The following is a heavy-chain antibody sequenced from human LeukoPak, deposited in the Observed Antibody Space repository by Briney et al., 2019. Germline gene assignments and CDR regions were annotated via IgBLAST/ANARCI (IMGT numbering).Heavy chain of an antibody. V-gene: IGHV3-48*01. CDR3: ARDQAPSFSGGHYDAFDI. CDR1: GFTFSSYS. J-gene: IGHJ3*02. Sequence: GGSLRLSCAASGFTFSSYSMNWVRQAPGKGLEWVSYISSSSSTKYYADSVKGRFTISRDNAKNSLYLQMNSLRAEDTAVYYCARDQAPSFSGGHYDAFDIWGQGTVVTVSS. D-gene: IGHD1-26*01. CDR2: ISSSSSTK.